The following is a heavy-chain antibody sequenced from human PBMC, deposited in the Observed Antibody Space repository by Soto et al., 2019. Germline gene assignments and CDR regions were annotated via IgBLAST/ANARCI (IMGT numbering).Heavy chain of an antibody. CDR1: GYTFTSYA. CDR3: AREDSSGWYFGVAYYYYMDV. D-gene: IGHD6-19*01. Sequence: ASVKVSCKASGYTFTSYAMHWVRQAPGQRLEWMGWINAGNGNTKYSQKFQGRVTITRDTSASTAYMELSSLRSEDTAVYYCAREDSSGWYFGVAYYYYMDVWGKGTTVTVSS. CDR2: INAGNGNT. V-gene: IGHV1-3*01. J-gene: IGHJ6*03.